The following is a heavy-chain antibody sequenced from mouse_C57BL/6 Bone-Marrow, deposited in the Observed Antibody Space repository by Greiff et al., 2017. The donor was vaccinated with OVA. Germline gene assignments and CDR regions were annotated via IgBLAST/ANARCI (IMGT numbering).Heavy chain of an antibody. V-gene: IGHV1-15*01. CDR2: IDPETGGT. Sequence: VQRVESGAELVRPGASVTLSCKASGYTFTDYEMHWVKQTPVHGLEWIGAIDPETGGTAYNQKFKGKAILTADKSSSTAYMELRSLTSEDSAVYYCTREGIYDGSYWGQGTTLTVSS. D-gene: IGHD2-3*01. J-gene: IGHJ2*01. CDR3: TREGIYDGSY. CDR1: GYTFTDYE.